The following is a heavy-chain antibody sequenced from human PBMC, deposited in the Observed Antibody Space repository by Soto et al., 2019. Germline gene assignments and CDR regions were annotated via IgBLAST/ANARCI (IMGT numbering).Heavy chain of an antibody. J-gene: IGHJ5*02. CDR3: TREAVVAENWFDP. CDR1: TFVDYA. V-gene: IGHV1-3*01. D-gene: IGHD3-22*01. CDR2: MNPKTGNI. Sequence: TFVDYALHWVRQAPGQGLEWVGWMNPKTGNIKSSHKFEDRVSITRDTATSTAYMELSGLRSEDTAVYFCTREAVVAENWFDPWGQGTLVTVSS.